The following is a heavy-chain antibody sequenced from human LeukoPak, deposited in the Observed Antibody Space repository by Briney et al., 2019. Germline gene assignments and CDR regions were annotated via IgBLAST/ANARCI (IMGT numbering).Heavy chain of an antibody. Sequence: ASVKVSCKASGYTFSSCGISWVRQAPGQGLEWMGWISVYNGNTNYAQHLQGRVTMTTDTSTSTAYMELTSLRSDDTAVYYCARGAAGFDYWGQGTLVSISS. D-gene: IGHD6-13*01. V-gene: IGHV1-18*01. J-gene: IGHJ4*02. CDR2: ISVYNGNT. CDR3: ARGAAGFDY. CDR1: GYTFSSCG.